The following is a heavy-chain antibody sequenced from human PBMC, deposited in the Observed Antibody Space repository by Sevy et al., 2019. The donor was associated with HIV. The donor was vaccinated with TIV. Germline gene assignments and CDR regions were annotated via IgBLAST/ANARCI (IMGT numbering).Heavy chain of an antibody. J-gene: IGHJ4*02. CDR2: ISSSSSYI. CDR3: ARGYCTGGVCSYIGGDFDY. Sequence: GGSLRLSCAASGFTFSSYSMNWVRQAPGKGLEWVSSISSSSSYIYYADSVKGRLAISSDNAKHSLDLQMNSLRAEDTAVYYCARGYCTGGVCSYIGGDFDYWGQGTLVTVSS. D-gene: IGHD2-8*02. CDR1: GFTFSSYS. V-gene: IGHV3-21*01.